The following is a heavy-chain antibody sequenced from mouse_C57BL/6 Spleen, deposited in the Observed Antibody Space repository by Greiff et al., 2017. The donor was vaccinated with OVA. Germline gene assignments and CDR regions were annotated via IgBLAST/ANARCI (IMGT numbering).Heavy chain of an antibody. CDR3: TRERLRRKGY. V-gene: IGHV1-15*01. D-gene: IGHD2-4*01. CDR2: IDPETGGT. J-gene: IGHJ2*01. CDR1: GYTFTDYE. Sequence: VQLQQSGAELVRPGASVTLSCKASGYTFTDYEMHWVKQTPVHGLEWIGAIDPETGGTAYNQKFKGKAILTADKSSSTAYMELRSLTSEDSAVYYCTRERLRRKGYWGQGTTLTVSS.